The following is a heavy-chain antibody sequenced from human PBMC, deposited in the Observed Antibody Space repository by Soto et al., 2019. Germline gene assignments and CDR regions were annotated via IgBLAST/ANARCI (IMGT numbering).Heavy chain of an antibody. V-gene: IGHV4-4*07. CDR3: ARTGSYYYYYGMDV. J-gene: IGHJ6*02. D-gene: IGHD3-10*01. Sequence: SETLSLTCTVSGGSISSYYWSWIRQPAGKGLEWIGRIYHSGSTNYNPSLKSRVTISVDKSKNQFSLKLSSVTAADTAVYYCARTGSYYYYYGMDVWGQGTTVTVSS. CDR1: GGSISSYY. CDR2: IYHSGST.